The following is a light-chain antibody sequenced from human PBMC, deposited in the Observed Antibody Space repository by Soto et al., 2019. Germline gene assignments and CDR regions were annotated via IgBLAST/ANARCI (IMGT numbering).Light chain of an antibody. CDR3: QQYGTSPQT. CDR1: QSVSSSY. V-gene: IGKV3-20*01. CDR2: DTF. J-gene: IGKJ1*01. Sequence: EIELTQSPGTLSLSPGERATLSCRASQSVSSSYLAWYQQKPCQAPRLLIYDTFSRATDIPDRFSGSGSGTDFTLTISGLEPEAFAVYYCQQYGTSPQTFGQGTKVDIK.